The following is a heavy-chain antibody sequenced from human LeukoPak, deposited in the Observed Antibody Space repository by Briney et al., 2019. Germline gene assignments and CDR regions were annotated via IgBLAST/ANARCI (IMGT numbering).Heavy chain of an antibody. J-gene: IGHJ5*02. Sequence: ASVKVSCKASGYTFTGYYMHWVRQAPGQGLEWMGWINPNSGGTNYAQKFQGRVTMTRDTSISTAYMELSRLRSDDTAVYYCARDPRRSCTNGVCYSPRGWFDPWGQGTLVTVSS. CDR3: ARDPRRSCTNGVCYSPRGWFDP. CDR2: INPNSGGT. D-gene: IGHD2-8*01. V-gene: IGHV1-2*02. CDR1: GYTFTGYY.